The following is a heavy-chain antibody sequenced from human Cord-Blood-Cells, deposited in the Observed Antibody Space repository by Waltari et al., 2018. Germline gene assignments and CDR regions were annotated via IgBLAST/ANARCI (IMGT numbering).Heavy chain of an antibody. CDR3: ALGRLGKGLFDY. J-gene: IGHJ4*02. Sequence: EVQLVESGGGLVQPGGSLRLSCAASGFTFSSYWMSWVRQAPGVGREWVANIKQDGSGKYYLDSVKGRFTISRDNAKSSLYLQMNSLRAEDTAGYYCALGRLGKGLFDYWGQGTLVTVSS. CDR2: IKQDGSGK. CDR1: GFTFSSYW. V-gene: IGHV3-7*01. D-gene: IGHD7-27*01.